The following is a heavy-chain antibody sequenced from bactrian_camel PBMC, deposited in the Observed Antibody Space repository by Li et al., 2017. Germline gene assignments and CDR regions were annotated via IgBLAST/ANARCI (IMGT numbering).Heavy chain of an antibody. J-gene: IGHJ4*01. V-gene: IGHV3S1*01. CDR3: AAGACRTGLRSIDGYNY. CDR1: GTSGRTAC. CDR2: IDSGSGLV. D-gene: IGHD1*01. Sequence: HVQLVESGGGSVQPGGSLRLSCTASGTSGRTACMGWFRQVPGKAPEDLARIDSGSGLVVYVPSVKGRFTISLTSAKTTMYLQMNNVKPEDTAMYYCAAGACRTGLRSIDGYNYWGQGTQVTVS.